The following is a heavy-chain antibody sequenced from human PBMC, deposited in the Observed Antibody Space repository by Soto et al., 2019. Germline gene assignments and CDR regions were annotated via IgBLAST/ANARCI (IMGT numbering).Heavy chain of an antibody. D-gene: IGHD3-10*01. J-gene: IGHJ1*01. V-gene: IGHV1-3*01. CDR1: GYTFTSYA. CDR2: INAGNGNT. CDR3: ARDQEYGSGSYLLQKYFQH. Sequence: EASVKVSCKASGYTFTSYAMHWVRQAPGQRLEWMGWINAGNGNTKYSQKFQGRVTITRDTSASTAYMELSSLRSEDTAVYYCARDQEYGSGSYLLQKYFQHWGQGTLVTVSS.